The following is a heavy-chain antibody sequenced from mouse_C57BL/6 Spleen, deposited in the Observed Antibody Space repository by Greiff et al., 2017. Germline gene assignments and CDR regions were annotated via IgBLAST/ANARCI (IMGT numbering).Heavy chain of an antibody. CDR1: GYTFTSYW. CDR2: IHPNSGST. Sequence: VQLQQPGAELVKPGASVKLSCKASGYTFTSYWMHWVKQRPGQGLEWIGMIHPNSGSTNYNEKFKSKATLTVDKSSSTAYMQLSSLTSEDSAVYYCARDGSSLWYFDDWGTGTTVTVSS. D-gene: IGHD1-1*01. CDR3: ARDGSSLWYFDD. J-gene: IGHJ1*03. V-gene: IGHV1-64*01.